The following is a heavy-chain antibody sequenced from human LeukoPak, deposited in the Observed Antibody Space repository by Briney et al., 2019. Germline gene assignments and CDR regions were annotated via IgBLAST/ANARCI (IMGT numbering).Heavy chain of an antibody. CDR2: ISYDGSNK. V-gene: IGHV3-30-3*01. Sequence: PTGRSLRLSCAASGFTFSSYAMHWVRQAPGKGLEWVAVISYDGSNKYYADSVKGRFTISRDNSKNTLYLQMNSLRAEDTAVYYCARDGLGYCSGGSCYLLDYWGQGALVTVSS. J-gene: IGHJ4*02. D-gene: IGHD2-15*01. CDR1: GFTFSSYA. CDR3: ARDGLGYCSGGSCYLLDY.